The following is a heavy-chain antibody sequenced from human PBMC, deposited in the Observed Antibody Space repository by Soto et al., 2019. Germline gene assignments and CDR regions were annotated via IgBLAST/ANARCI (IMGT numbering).Heavy chain of an antibody. CDR1: GGTFSSYS. D-gene: IGHD6-13*01. CDR3: ARELAAAGIDY. CDR2: IIPIFGTA. V-gene: IGHV1-69*13. Sequence: GDSVKVSCKASGGTFSSYSISWVRQAPGQGLEWMGGIIPIFGTANYAQKFQGRVTITADESTSTAYMELSSLRSEDTAVYYCARELAAAGIDYWGQGTLVTGSS. J-gene: IGHJ4*02.